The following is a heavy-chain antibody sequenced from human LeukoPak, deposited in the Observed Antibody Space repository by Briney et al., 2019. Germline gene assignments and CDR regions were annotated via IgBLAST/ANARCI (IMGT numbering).Heavy chain of an antibody. CDR2: INHSGST. V-gene: IGHV4-34*01. J-gene: IGHJ4*02. D-gene: IGHD6-13*01. CDR3: ARGWVAAAGFDY. Sequence: SETLSLTCAVYGGSFSGYYWSWIRQPPGKGLGWIGEINHSGSTNYNPSLKSRATISVDTSKNQFSLKLSSVTAADTAVYYCARGWVAAAGFDYWGQGTLVTVFS. CDR1: GGSFSGYY.